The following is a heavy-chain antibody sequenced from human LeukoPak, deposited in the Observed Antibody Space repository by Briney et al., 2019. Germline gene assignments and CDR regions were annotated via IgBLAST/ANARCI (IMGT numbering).Heavy chain of an antibody. D-gene: IGHD2-21*01. CDR3: ARAIGIYSSSDY. J-gene: IGHJ4*02. CDR2: ISYTGST. V-gene: IGHV4-59*08. Sequence: SETLSLTCSVSGGSMNSYYWSWIRQPPGKGLEWIGYISYTGSTNYNPSLKSRVTISVDTSKNQFSLKVTSVTAADTAVYYCARAIGIYSSSDYWGQGTLVTVSS. CDR1: GGSMNSYY.